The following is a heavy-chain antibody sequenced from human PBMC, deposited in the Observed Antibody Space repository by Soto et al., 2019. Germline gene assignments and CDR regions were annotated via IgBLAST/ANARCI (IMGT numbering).Heavy chain of an antibody. CDR2: INHSGST. D-gene: IGHD3-16*02. J-gene: IGHJ3*02. Sequence: QVQLQQWGAGLLKPSETLSLTCAVYGGSFSGYYWSWIRQPPGKGLEWIGEINHSGSTNYNPSLKSGVTISVDTSKNQFALKLSSVTAADTAVYYWAVDSELSLYSDAFDIWGQGTMVTVSS. CDR3: AVDSELSLYSDAFDI. CDR1: GGSFSGYY. V-gene: IGHV4-34*01.